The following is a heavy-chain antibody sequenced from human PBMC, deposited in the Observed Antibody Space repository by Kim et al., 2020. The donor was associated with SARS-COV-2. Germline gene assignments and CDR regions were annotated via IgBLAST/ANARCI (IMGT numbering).Heavy chain of an antibody. V-gene: IGHV3-33*01. D-gene: IGHD1-26*01. J-gene: IGHJ4*02. CDR1: GFTFSSYG. CDR3: AREAGVGGDTGGFDY. Sequence: GGSLRLSCAASGFTFSSYGMHWVRQAPGKGLEWVAVIWYDGSNKYYADSVKGRFTISRDNSKNTLYLQMNSLRAEDTAVYYCAREAGVGGDTGGFDYWGQGTLVTVSS. CDR2: IWYDGSNK.